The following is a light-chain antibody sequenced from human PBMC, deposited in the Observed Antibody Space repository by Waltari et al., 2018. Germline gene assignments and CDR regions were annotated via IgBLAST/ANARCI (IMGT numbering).Light chain of an antibody. Sequence: SQSVLYSSNNKNYLAWYQQKPGQPPKLLIYWASTRESGVPDRFSGSGSGTDFTLTISSLQAEDVAVYYCQQYYSTPWAFGQGTKVEIK. V-gene: IGKV4-1*01. J-gene: IGKJ1*01. CDR2: WAS. CDR1: QSVLYSSNNKNY. CDR3: QQYYSTPWA.